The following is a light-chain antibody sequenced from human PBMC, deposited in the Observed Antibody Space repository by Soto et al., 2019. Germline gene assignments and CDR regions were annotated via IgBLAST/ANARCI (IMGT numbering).Light chain of an antibody. V-gene: IGKV3-11*01. CDR2: DTF. CDR1: QSVDTR. Sequence: VLTQSPATLSLSPGERATLSCRASQSVDTRLGWYQQRPGQAPRLLIYDTFNRVTGIPTRFSGSGSGTDFTLTISSLEPEDFAVYYCQQRSNWPITFGQGTRLEIK. J-gene: IGKJ5*01. CDR3: QQRSNWPIT.